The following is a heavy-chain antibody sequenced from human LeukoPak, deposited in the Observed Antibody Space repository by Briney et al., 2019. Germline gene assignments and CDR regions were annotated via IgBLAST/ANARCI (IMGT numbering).Heavy chain of an antibody. V-gene: IGHV1-46*01. CDR2: INPSGGST. Sequence: GASLKLSCKASGYTFTSYYMHWVRQAPGQGLEWMAIINPSGGSTSYAQKFQGRVTMTRDTSTSTVYMELSSLRSEDTAVYYCARGPLFYAYSGSYFDYWGQGTLVTVSS. CDR3: ARGPLFYAYSGSYFDY. J-gene: IGHJ4*02. CDR1: GYTFTSYY. D-gene: IGHD1-26*01.